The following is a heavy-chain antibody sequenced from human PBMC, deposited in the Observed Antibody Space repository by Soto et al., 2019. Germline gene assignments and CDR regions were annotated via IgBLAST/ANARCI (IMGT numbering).Heavy chain of an antibody. D-gene: IGHD1-26*01. Sequence: QVQLVQSGAEVKKPGSSVKVSCKASGGAFNNYIFDWVRQAPGQGLAWMGGIIPMFGTPKYAQTFQDRITISADVSTGTAYTELTSLRFDDTAIYYCARGRDQPPVGLYFDSWGEGTRVTVSS. CDR3: ARGRDQPPVGLYFDS. V-gene: IGHV1-69*01. CDR1: GGAFNNYI. CDR2: IIPMFGTP. J-gene: IGHJ4*02.